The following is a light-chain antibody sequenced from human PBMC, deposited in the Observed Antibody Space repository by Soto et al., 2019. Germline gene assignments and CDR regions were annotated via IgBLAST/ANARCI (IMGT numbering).Light chain of an antibody. V-gene: IGKV3-15*01. CDR3: QQSNKWPYT. CDR1: QSVSSN. Sequence: EREMTQSPATVSVSPGERATLSCRASQSVSSNLAWYQQKPGQAPRLLFYGTSTRATGVPARFSGTGSGTDFTLTISSLQSEDFAVYYCQQSNKWPYTFGQGTKLEIK. CDR2: GTS. J-gene: IGKJ2*01.